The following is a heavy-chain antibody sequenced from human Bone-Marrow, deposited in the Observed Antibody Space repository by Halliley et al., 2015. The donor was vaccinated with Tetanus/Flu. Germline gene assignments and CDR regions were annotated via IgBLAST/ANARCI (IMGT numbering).Heavy chain of an antibody. J-gene: IGHJ6*02. V-gene: IGHV3-33*01. Sequence: SGFMLSGYGMHWVRQAPGKGLEWVAGIWYDGTNEYYADSVKGRFTISRDNSKNTLYLQMNSPRAEDTVVYYCVRDSTGGTEYGMAVWGLGPTVSVSS. CDR2: IWYDGTNE. CDR1: GFMLSGYG. D-gene: IGHD1-1*01. CDR3: VRDSTGGTEYGMAV.